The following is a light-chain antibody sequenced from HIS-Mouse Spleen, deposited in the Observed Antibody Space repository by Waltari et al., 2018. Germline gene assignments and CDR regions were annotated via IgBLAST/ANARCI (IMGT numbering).Light chain of an antibody. Sequence: DIQFTQSPSFLSASGGDRVTITCRASQGISSYLSWYQQKPGNAPKLLIYAASTLQSGVLSRFSGSGSGKEFTLTISSLQPEDFATYYCQQLNSYPPTFGQGTKVEI. CDR1: QGISSY. V-gene: IGKV1-9*01. CDR3: QQLNSYPPT. CDR2: AAS. J-gene: IGKJ1*01.